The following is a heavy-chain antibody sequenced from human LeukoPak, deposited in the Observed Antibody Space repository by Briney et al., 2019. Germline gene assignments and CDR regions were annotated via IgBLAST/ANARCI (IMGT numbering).Heavy chain of an antibody. CDR1: GGTFSSYA. CDR3: ASPSVYYYYYGMDV. V-gene: IGHV1-69*13. Sequence: SVKVPCKASGGTFSSYAISWVRQAPGQGLEWMGGIIPIFGTANYAQKFQGRVTITADESTSTAYMELSSLRSEDTAVYYCASPSVYYYYYGMDVWGQGTTVTVSS. CDR2: IIPIFGTA. J-gene: IGHJ6*02.